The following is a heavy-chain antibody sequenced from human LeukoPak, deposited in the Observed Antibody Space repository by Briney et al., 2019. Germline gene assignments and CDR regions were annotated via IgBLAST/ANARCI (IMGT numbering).Heavy chain of an antibody. CDR3: ASTSPKYYYESSGYSSLFDN. V-gene: IGHV4-39*07. D-gene: IGHD3-22*01. Sequence: SETLSLTCTVSAVSISSDSYYWGWIRQPPGKGLEWIGTIYYSGNTYYNPSLKSRLTISVDTSKNQFSLKLRSVTAADTALYYCASTSPKYYYESSGYSSLFDNWGQGTLVTVSS. CDR1: AVSISSDSYY. CDR2: IYYSGNT. J-gene: IGHJ4*02.